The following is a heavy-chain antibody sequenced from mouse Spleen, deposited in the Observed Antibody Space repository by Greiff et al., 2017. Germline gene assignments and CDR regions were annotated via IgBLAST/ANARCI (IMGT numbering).Heavy chain of an antibody. CDR2: IWSGGST. CDR3: ARNSMVTTGSFAY. D-gene: IGHD2-10*02. CDR1: GFSLTSYG. Sequence: VKLVESGPGLVQPSQSLSITCTVSGFSLTSYGVHWVRQSPGKGLEWLGVIWSGGSTDYNAAFISRLSISKDNSKSQVFFKMNSLQANDTAIYYCARNSMVTTGSFAYWGQGTLVTVSA. V-gene: IGHV2-2*02. J-gene: IGHJ3*01.